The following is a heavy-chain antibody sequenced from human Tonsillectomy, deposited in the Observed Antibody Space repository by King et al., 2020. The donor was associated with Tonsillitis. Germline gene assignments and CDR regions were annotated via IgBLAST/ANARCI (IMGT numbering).Heavy chain of an antibody. CDR1: GFTFSSHD. V-gene: IGHV3-13*01. D-gene: IGHD2-15*01. CDR2: IGTSGDT. Sequence: VQLVESGGGSVQPGESLRLSCAASGFTFSSHDMHWVRQATGKGLEWVSYIGTSGDTNYPGSVKGRFTISRENGNNFLYLQMNSLGAGDTAVYYCGRARPGYCRGGSCFSDAFDLWGQGTMVTVSS. J-gene: IGHJ3*01. CDR3: GRARPGYCRGGSCFSDAFDL.